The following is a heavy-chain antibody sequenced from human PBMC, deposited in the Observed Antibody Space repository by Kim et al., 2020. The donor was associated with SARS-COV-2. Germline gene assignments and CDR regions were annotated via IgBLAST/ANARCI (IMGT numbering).Heavy chain of an antibody. CDR3: VRLNQRYYFDF. V-gene: IGHV3-74*01. CDR2: VNSDGSST. Sequence: GGSLRLSCAASGFTFSSYWMYWVRQAPGKGLVWVSRVNSDGSSTIYADSVKGRFTISRDNAKNTLYLQMNRLRAEDTAVYYCVRLNQRYYFDFWGQGTLVSVSS. D-gene: IGHD2-21*01. CDR1: GFTFSSYW. J-gene: IGHJ4*02.